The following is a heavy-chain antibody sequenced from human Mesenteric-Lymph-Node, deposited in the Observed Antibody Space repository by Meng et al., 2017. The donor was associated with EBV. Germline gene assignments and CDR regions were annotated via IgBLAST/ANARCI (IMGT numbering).Heavy chain of an antibody. Sequence: QVQLQQWGAGLLKPSETLSLTCAVYGGSFSDYYWSWIRQPPGKGLEWIGEINHSGSTNYNPSLKSRVTISVDTSKNQFSLKLSSVTAADTAVYYCARGEKGPIDYWGQGTLVTVSS. CDR3: ARGEKGPIDY. V-gene: IGHV4-34*01. CDR2: INHSGST. CDR1: GGSFSDYY. J-gene: IGHJ4*02.